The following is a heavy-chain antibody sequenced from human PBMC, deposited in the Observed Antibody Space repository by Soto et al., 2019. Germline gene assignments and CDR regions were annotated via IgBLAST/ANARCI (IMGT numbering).Heavy chain of an antibody. CDR2: IHTSGST. CDR1: GASITSYY. CDR3: ARVFGARAEDY. D-gene: IGHD3-3*01. J-gene: IGHJ4*02. V-gene: IGHV4-4*07. Sequence: SETLSLTCNVSGASITSYYWSWIRQPARKGLEWIGRIHTSGSTDYHPSLKSRVTLSIDKSTSQFSLILTSVTAADTAVYYCARVFGARAEDYWGQGTLVTVSS.